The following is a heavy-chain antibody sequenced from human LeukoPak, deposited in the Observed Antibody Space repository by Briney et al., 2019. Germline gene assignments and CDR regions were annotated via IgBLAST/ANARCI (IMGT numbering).Heavy chain of an antibody. CDR1: GGSISSGGYS. D-gene: IGHD3-10*01. V-gene: IGHV4-30-2*01. J-gene: IGHJ4*02. Sequence: SETLSLTCAVSGGSISSGGYSWSWIRQPQGKGLEWIGYIYHSGSTYYNPSLKSRVTISVDRSKNQFSLKLSSVTAADTAVYYCARGATTMVLDYWGQGTLVTVSS. CDR2: IYHSGST. CDR3: ARGATTMVLDY.